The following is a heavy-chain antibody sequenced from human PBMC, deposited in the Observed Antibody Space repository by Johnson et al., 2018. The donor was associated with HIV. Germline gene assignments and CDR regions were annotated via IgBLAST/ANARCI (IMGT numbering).Heavy chain of an antibody. Sequence: VQLVESGGGVVRPGGSLRLSCAASGFTFDDYGMSWVRQAPGKGLEWVSGIRWNSGSIGYAYSVKGRFTISRDNAKNSLYLQMNSRRAEDTALYYCAKGRSTAQFITYDAFDIWGQGTMVTVSS. D-gene: IGHD3-10*01. V-gene: IGHV3-20*04. CDR2: IRWNSGSI. J-gene: IGHJ3*02. CDR1: GFTFDDYG. CDR3: AKGRSTAQFITYDAFDI.